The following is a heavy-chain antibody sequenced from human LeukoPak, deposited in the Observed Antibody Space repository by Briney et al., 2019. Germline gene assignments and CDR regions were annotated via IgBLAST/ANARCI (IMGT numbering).Heavy chain of an antibody. CDR2: FDAEDGET. CDR1: GYIFTGYY. V-gene: IGHV1-24*01. CDR3: ATETKPQGYCSGGSCYDY. J-gene: IGHJ4*02. Sequence: ASVKVSCKASGYIFTGYYMHWVRQAPGQGLEWMGGFDAEDGETIFAQKFQGRVTMTEDTSTDTAYMELSSLRSEDTAVYYCATETKPQGYCSGGSCYDYWGQGTLVTVSS. D-gene: IGHD2-15*01.